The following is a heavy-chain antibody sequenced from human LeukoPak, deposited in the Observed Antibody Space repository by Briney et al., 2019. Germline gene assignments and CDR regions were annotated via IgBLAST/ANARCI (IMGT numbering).Heavy chain of an antibody. Sequence: SETLSLTCTVSGGSISSGSYYWGWIRQPPGKGLEWIVSIYYSGSTYYNPSLKSRVTISVDTSKNQFSLKLSSVTAADTAVYYCARHATYYYDSSGYYGPSDYWGQGTLVTVSS. CDR1: GGSISSGSYY. D-gene: IGHD3-22*01. V-gene: IGHV4-39*01. J-gene: IGHJ4*02. CDR3: ARHATYYYDSSGYYGPSDY. CDR2: IYYSGST.